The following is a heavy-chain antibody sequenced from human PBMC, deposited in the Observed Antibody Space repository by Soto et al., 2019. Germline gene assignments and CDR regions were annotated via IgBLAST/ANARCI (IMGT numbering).Heavy chain of an antibody. V-gene: IGHV4-34*01. CDR1: GGSFSGYY. Sequence: QVQLQQWGAGLLKPSETLSLTCAVYGGSFSGYYWSWIRQPPGKGLEWIGEINQSGSTNYNPSLKSRATXSXDXXKNQFSLKLSSVAAADTAVYYCARTYSSSWSPFDYWGQGTLVTVSS. D-gene: IGHD6-13*01. CDR2: INQSGST. CDR3: ARTYSSSWSPFDY. J-gene: IGHJ4*02.